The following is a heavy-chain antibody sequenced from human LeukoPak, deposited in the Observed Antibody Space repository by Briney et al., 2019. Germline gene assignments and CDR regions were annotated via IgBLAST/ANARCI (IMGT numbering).Heavy chain of an antibody. D-gene: IGHD3-16*01. CDR2: ISSSGSTI. CDR3: ARDSLRGFRYFDY. J-gene: IGHJ4*02. Sequence: GGSLRLSCAASGFTFSDYYMSWIRQAPGKGLEWVSYISSSGSTIYYADSVKGRFTISRDNAKNSLYLQMNSLRAEDTAVYYCARDSLRGFRYFDYWGQGTLVTVSS. CDR1: GFTFSDYY. V-gene: IGHV3-11*01.